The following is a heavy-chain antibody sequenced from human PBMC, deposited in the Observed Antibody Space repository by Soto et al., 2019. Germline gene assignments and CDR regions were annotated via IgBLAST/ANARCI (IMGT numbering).Heavy chain of an antibody. Sequence: GGSXRLSCPPSGFTFSSYAMHWVRQAPGKGMEWVAVISYDGSNKYYADSVKGRFTISRHTPKNTLYLQMNSLRAEDTAVEYCAREKTDGDSTVGMDVWGQGTMVTVSS. J-gene: IGHJ6*02. CDR1: GFTFSSYA. CDR3: AREKTDGDSTVGMDV. V-gene: IGHV3-30-3*01. CDR2: ISYDGSNK. D-gene: IGHD4-17*01.